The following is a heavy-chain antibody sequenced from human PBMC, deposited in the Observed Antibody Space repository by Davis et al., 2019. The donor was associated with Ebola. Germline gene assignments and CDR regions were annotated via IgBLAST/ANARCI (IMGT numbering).Heavy chain of an antibody. CDR3: ARDDGLRTVDY. CDR1: GFTFSNYW. D-gene: IGHD3/OR15-3a*01. V-gene: IGHV3-7*01. J-gene: IGHJ4*02. Sequence: GESLKISCAASGFTFSNYWMSWVRQAPGRGLEWVANIKPDGGEEFYVDSLKGRFTISRGNSKKYLYLQMSSLRAEDTAVYYCARDDGLRTVDYWGQGTLVTVSS. CDR2: IKPDGGEE.